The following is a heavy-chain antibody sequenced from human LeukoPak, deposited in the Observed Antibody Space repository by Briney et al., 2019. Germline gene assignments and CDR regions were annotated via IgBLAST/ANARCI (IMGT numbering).Heavy chain of an antibody. CDR1: GYTFTSYG. V-gene: IGHV1-18*01. CDR2: ISAYNGNT. CDR3: ARDSPYSIPGGSHYYYMDV. Sequence: GASVKVPCKASGYTFTSYGISWVRQAPGQGLEWMGWISAYNGNTNYAQKLQGRVTMTTDTSTSTAYMELRSLRSDDTAVYYCARDSPYSIPGGSHYYYMDVWGKGTTVTVSS. J-gene: IGHJ6*03. D-gene: IGHD2-15*01.